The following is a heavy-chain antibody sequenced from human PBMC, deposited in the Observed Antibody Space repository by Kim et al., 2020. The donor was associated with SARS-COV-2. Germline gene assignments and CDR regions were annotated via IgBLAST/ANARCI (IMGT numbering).Heavy chain of an antibody. Sequence: SVKVSCKASGGTFNGSAISWVRQAPGHGLEWMGGFIPVLGTAHYPEKGQGRVTISADKSTSTAYMELSSLRTEDTAIYYCAKASSPGTYFWDYFHYPLDVWGQGTTVAVSS. CDR3: AKASSPGTYFWDYFHYPLDV. CDR2: FIPVLGTA. V-gene: IGHV1-69*06. J-gene: IGHJ6*02. CDR1: GGTFNGSA. D-gene: IGHD3-10*01.